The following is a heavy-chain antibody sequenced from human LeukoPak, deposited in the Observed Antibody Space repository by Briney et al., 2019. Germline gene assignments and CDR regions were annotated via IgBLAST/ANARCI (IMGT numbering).Heavy chain of an antibody. CDR2: IYYSGST. CDR1: GGSISSSSYY. CDR3: ARPHYSSGWYYFDY. J-gene: IGHJ4*02. V-gene: IGHV4-39*01. D-gene: IGHD6-19*01. Sequence: SETLSLTCTVSGGSISSSSYYWGWIRQPPGKGLEWIGSIYYSGSTYYNPSLKSRVTISVDTSKNQFSLKLSSVTAADTAVYYCARPHYSSGWYYFDYWGQGTPVTVSS.